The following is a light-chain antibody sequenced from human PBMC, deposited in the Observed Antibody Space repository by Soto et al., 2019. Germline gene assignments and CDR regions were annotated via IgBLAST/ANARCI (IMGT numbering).Light chain of an antibody. CDR2: HTS. CDR1: QDAGTW. V-gene: IGKV1-12*01. J-gene: IGKJ4*01. CDR3: QLADGLRALT. Sequence: DIQMTQSPPFVSASVGDRVTISCRASQDAGTWLSWFHQKPGGAPNPLILHTSRLQRGVPSRFAGRGSGTEFTLTLSSMQPEDFGTYYCQLADGLRALTFGGGTTVEI.